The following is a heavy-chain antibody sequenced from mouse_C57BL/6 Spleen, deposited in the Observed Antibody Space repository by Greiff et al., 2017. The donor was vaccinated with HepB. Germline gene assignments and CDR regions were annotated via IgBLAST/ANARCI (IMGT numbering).Heavy chain of an antibody. D-gene: IGHD1-1*01. Sequence: VQLQESGAELVRPGTSVKMSCKASGYTFTNYWIGWAKQRPGHGLEWIGDIYPGGGYTNYNEKFKGKATLTADKSSSTAYMQFSSLTSEDSAIYYCARLKYYYGSSSDWYFDVWGTGTTVTVSS. J-gene: IGHJ1*03. CDR2: IYPGGGYT. CDR3: ARLKYYYGSSSDWYFDV. V-gene: IGHV1-63*01. CDR1: GYTFTNYW.